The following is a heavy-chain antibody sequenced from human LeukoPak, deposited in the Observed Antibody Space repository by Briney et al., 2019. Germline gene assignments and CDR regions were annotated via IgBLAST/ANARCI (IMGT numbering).Heavy chain of an antibody. CDR2: ISSSSSYI. J-gene: IGHJ6*02. CDR3: ASMGGYDILTGYYNYGMDV. D-gene: IGHD3-9*01. CDR1: GFTFNSYA. V-gene: IGHV3-21*01. Sequence: GGSLRLSCAASGFTFNSYAMTWVHQAPGKGLEWVSSISSSSSYIYYADSVKGRFTISRDNAKNSLYLQMNSLRAEDTAVYYCASMGGYDILTGYYNYGMDVWGQGTTVTVSS.